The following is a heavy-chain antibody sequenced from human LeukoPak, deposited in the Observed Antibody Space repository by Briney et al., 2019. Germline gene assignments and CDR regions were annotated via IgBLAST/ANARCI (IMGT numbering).Heavy chain of an antibody. J-gene: IGHJ4*02. CDR2: IIPIFGTA. CDR3: ATLSTHDYGDY. CDR1: GVTFSNYA. D-gene: IGHD6-13*01. V-gene: IGHV1-69*13. Sequence: SVKVSCKASGVTFSNYAITWVRQAPGQGLEWMGGIIPIFGTASYAQKFQGRVTITADESTSTAYMEVSSLRSEDAAVYYCATLSTHDYGDYWGQGTLVTVSS.